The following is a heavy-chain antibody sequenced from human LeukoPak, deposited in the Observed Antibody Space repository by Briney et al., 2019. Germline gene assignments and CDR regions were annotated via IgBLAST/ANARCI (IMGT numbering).Heavy chain of an antibody. CDR3: AAGTGYSDFVY. D-gene: IGHD1-26*01. J-gene: IGHJ4*02. CDR2: INSNSDGGTR. V-gene: IGHV3-15*01. Sequence: GGSLRLSCATSGIILSNTWVSWVRQAPGTGLEWVGRINSNSDGGTRHYAAPVKGRFFISADDSKTTVHLQMNSLKTEDSAVYYCAAGTGYSDFVYWGQGTLVTVSS. CDR1: GIILSNTW.